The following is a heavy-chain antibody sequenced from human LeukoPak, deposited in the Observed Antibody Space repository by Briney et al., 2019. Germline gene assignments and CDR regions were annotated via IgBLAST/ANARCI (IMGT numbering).Heavy chain of an antibody. CDR1: GGSIIISSYY. D-gene: IGHD3-10*01. Sequence: PSETLSLTCTVSGGSIIISSYYWGWIRQPPGKGLDWIGSISYSGGTYYSPSLKSRVTLSVDTSKNQFSLKLSSVTAADTAVYYCARRGMILWFGELWLRVEGWFDPWGQGTLVTVSS. V-gene: IGHV4-39*01. CDR3: ARRGMILWFGELWLRVEGWFDP. J-gene: IGHJ5*02. CDR2: ISYSGGT.